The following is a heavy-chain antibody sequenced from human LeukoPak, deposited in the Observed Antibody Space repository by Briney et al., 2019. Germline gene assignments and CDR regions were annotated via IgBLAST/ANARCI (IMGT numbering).Heavy chain of an antibody. CDR2: IYTSGST. CDR1: GGSISSGSYY. Sequence: PSETLSLTCTVSGGSISSGSYYWSWIRQPAGKGLEWIGRIYTSGSTNYNPSLKSRVTISVDKSKNQFSLKLSSVTAADTAVYYCARGVWRFGEHYYYGMDVWGQGTTVTVSS. CDR3: ARGVWRFGEHYYYGMDV. J-gene: IGHJ6*02. D-gene: IGHD3-10*01. V-gene: IGHV4-61*02.